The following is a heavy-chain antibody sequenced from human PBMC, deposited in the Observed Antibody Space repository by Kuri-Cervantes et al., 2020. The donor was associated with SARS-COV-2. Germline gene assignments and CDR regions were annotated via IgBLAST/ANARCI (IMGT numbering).Heavy chain of an antibody. D-gene: IGHD6-13*01. J-gene: IGHJ6*02. Sequence: GGSLRLSCPTSGFTFSTYRMHWVRQAPGKGLEWVSVISFDESDKSYVDSVKGRFTISRDNSKSTLYLQMNSLRAEDTAVYYCAKDHGPYSRATAYYGMDVWGQGTTVTVSS. V-gene: IGHV3-30*18. CDR1: GFTFSTYR. CDR3: AKDHGPYSRATAYYGMDV. CDR2: ISFDESDK.